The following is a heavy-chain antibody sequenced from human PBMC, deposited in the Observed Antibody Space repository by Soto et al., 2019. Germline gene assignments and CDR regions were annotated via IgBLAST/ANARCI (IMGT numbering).Heavy chain of an antibody. J-gene: IGHJ4*02. V-gene: IGHV3-21*01. CDR1: GFTFSSYM. CDR2: ISSSSNYK. Sequence: EVQLVESGGGLVKPGGSLRLSCAASGFTFSSYMMNWVRQAPGKGLEWVSSISSSSNYKYYADSVKGRFTISRDNAKNSLYLQMNSLRAEDTAVYYCARDPSPYDFWSGYSVWGLDYWGQETLVTVSS. D-gene: IGHD3-3*01. CDR3: ARDPSPYDFWSGYSVWGLDY.